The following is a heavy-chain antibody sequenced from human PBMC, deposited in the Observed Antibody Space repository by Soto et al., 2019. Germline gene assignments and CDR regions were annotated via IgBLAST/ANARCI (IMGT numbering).Heavy chain of an antibody. CDR3: AREGPIASAGTVGRRLFDS. CDR1: GGTFSSYT. D-gene: IGHD6-13*01. J-gene: IGHJ5*01. V-gene: IGHV1-69*04. Sequence: GASVKVSCKASGGTFSSYTISWVRQAPGQGLEWMGRIIPILGIANYAQKFQGRVTITADKSTSTAYMELSSLRSEDTAVYYCAREGPIASAGTVGRRLFDSSGQGSLVIGSS. CDR2: IIPILGIA.